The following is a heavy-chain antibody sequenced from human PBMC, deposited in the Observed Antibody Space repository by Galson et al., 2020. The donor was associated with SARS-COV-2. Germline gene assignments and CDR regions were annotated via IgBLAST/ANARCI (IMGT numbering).Heavy chain of an antibody. D-gene: IGHD3-10*01. V-gene: IGHV4-38-2*02. CDR1: GYSISSGYY. Sequence: ETLSLTCTVSGYSISSGYYWGWIRQPPGKGLEWIGSIYHSGSTYYNPSLKSRVTISVDTSKNQFSLKLSSVTAADTAVYYCARPTMVQGAGYWGQGTLVTVSS. CDR2: IYHSGST. J-gene: IGHJ4*02. CDR3: ARPTMVQGAGY.